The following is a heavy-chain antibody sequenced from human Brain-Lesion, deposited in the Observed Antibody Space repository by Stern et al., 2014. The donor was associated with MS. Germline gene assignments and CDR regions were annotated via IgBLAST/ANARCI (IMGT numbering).Heavy chain of an antibody. CDR1: GFTFSTNW. D-gene: IGHD5-18*01. V-gene: IGHV3-74*01. Sequence: VQLVESGGDLVQPGGSLRLSCTASGFTFSTNWMHLVRHAPGQGLGLESRINGDGSRTSYADSVKGRFTISRDNAKNTLYVQMNSLRVEDTAVYYCARAHVDTWDWFDPWGQGTLVTVSS. J-gene: IGHJ5*02. CDR2: INGDGSRT. CDR3: ARAHVDTWDWFDP.